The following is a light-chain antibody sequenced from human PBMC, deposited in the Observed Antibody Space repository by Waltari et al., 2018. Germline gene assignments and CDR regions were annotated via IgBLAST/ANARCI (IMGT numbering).Light chain of an antibody. CDR1: SSDIGPYKH. J-gene: IGLJ2*01. CDR3: CSYAGRNAFV. Sequence: QSALIQPASVSESPGQSITISCPGTSSDIGPYKHFPWYQQYPGQGPKVIIYEGSKRPSGVSDRFSGSKSGNTASLTISGLQAEDEADYYCCSYAGRNAFVFGGGTKLSVL. CDR2: EGS. V-gene: IGLV2-23*03.